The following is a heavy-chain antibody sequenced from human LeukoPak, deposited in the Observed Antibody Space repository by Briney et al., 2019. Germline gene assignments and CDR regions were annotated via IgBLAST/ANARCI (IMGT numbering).Heavy chain of an antibody. J-gene: IGHJ5*02. CDR2: ISGSGGST. D-gene: IGHD2-2*01. CDR1: GFTFSSYA. V-gene: IGHV3-23*01. CDR3: AKDSGVVPAAMPWFDP. Sequence: GGSLRLSCAASGFTFSSYAMSWVRQAPGKGLEWVSAISGSGGSTYYADSVEGRFTISRDNSKNTLYLQMNSLRAEDTAVYYCAKDSGVVPAAMPWFDPWGQGTLVTVSS.